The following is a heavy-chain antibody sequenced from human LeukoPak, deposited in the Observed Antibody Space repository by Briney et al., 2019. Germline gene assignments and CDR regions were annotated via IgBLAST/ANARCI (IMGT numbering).Heavy chain of an antibody. D-gene: IGHD6-13*01. CDR1: GGTFSSYA. V-gene: IGHV1-69*06. Sequence: SVKVSCKASGGTFSSYAISWVRQAPGQGLEWMGGIIPIFGTANYAQKFQGRVTITADKSTSTAYMELSSLRSEDTAVYYCARGIAAAAIYYYYYYMDVWGKGTTVTISS. J-gene: IGHJ6*03. CDR2: IIPIFGTA. CDR3: ARGIAAAAIYYYYYYMDV.